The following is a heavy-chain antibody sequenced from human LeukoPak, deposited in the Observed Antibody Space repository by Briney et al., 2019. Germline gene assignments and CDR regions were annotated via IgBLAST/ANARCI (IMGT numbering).Heavy chain of an antibody. J-gene: IGHJ4*02. CDR2: INPNTGGT. D-gene: IGHD3-16*02. Sequence: ASVKVSCKASGYNFTGYYLHWVRQAPGQGLEWMGWINPNTGGTNYAQKLQGRVTMTTDTSTSTAYMELRSLRSDDTAVYYCARVVLYDYVWGSYRSHCDYWGQGTLVTVSS. CDR1: GYNFTGYY. V-gene: IGHV1-2*02. CDR3: ARVVLYDYVWGSYRSHCDY.